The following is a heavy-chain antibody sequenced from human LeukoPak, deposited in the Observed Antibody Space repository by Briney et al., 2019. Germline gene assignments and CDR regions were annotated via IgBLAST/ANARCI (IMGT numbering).Heavy chain of an antibody. V-gene: IGHV3-30*02. CDR2: IRYDGSNK. CDR1: GFTFSSYG. D-gene: IGHD2-2*01. J-gene: IGHJ4*02. CDR3: AKDGDPLIDCSSTSCYESYFDY. Sequence: GGSLRLSCAASGFTFSSYGMHWVRQAPGKGLEWVAFIRYDGSNKYYADSVKGRFTISRDNSKNTLYLQMNSLRAEDTAVYYCAKDGDPLIDCSSTSCYESYFDYWGQGTLVTVSS.